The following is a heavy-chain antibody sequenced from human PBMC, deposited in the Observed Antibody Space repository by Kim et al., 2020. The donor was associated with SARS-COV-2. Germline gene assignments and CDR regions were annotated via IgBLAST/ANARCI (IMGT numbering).Heavy chain of an antibody. J-gene: IGHJ4*02. D-gene: IGHD6-6*01. CDR2: ISYDGSRP. CDR1: GFTFSRYG. Sequence: GGSLRLSCAASGFTFSRYGMHWVRQAPGKGLEWVAVISYDGSRPYYADSVKGRFTISRDNSKNTLYLQMNSLRPEDTAIYYCAKDRGSGSSPYFDNWGQGTLVTVSS. CDR3: AKDRGSGSSPYFDN. V-gene: IGHV3-30*18.